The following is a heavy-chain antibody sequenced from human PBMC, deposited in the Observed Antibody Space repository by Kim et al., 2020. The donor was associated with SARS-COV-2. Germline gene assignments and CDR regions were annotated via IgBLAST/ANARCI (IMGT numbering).Heavy chain of an antibody. V-gene: IGHV3-23*01. J-gene: IGHJ4*02. D-gene: IGHD4-17*01. Sequence: YTDSVKGRFTISRDNTKNALYLQMNSLRAEDTAVYYCAKAVTTVYYFDYCGQRTLVTVSS. CDR3: AKAVTTVYYFDY.